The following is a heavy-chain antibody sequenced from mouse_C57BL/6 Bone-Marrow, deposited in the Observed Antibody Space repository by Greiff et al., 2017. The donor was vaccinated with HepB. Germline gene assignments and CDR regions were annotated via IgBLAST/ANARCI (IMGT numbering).Heavy chain of an antibody. CDR2: ISDGGSYT. D-gene: IGHD2-2*01. CDR1: GFTFSSYA. CDR3: ARGYYGYDEGVAY. V-gene: IGHV5-4*03. Sequence: EVKLMESGGGLVKPGGSLKLSCAASGFTFSSYAMSWVRQTPEKRLEWVATISDGGSYTYYPDNVKGRFTIFRDNAKNNLYLQMSHLKSEDTAMYYCARGYYGYDEGVAYWGQGTLGTVSA. J-gene: IGHJ3*01.